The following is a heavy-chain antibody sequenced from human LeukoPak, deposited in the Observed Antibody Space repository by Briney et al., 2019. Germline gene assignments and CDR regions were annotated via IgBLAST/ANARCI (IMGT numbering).Heavy chain of an antibody. CDR2: INTDGSST. J-gene: IGHJ4*02. D-gene: IGHD3-9*01. CDR1: GFTFRDYW. CDR3: ASEVRYFDWYFDY. Sequence: GGSLRLSCEASGFTFRDYWMHWVRQAPGKGLVWVARINTDGSSTNYADSVKGRFTISRDNARNTAFLQMNSLRDEDTAVYYCASEVRYFDWYFDYWGQGTLVTVSS. V-gene: IGHV3-74*01.